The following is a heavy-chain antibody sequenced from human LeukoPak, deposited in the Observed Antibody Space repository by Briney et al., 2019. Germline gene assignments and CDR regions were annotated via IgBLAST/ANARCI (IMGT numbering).Heavy chain of an antibody. CDR1: GFSFSSYS. V-gene: IGHV3-23*01. D-gene: IGHD7-27*01. CDR3: ARDLAWGAFDY. CDR2: VSPPGGGT. Sequence: GGSLRLSCAASGFSFSSYSMNWVRLAPGKGLEWVSGVSPPGGGTYYADSVKGRFTISRDDSRNTLSLQMNSLRVEDTAVYYCARDLAWGAFDYWGQGILVAVSS. J-gene: IGHJ4*02.